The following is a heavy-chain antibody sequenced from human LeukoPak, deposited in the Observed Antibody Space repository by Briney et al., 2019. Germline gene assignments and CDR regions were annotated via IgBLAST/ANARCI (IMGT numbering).Heavy chain of an antibody. CDR1: GGSISSSSYS. CDR2: IYYSGNT. J-gene: IGHJ4*02. V-gene: IGHV4-61*01. Sequence: SETLSLTCTVSGGSISSSSYSWSWIRQPPGKGLEWIGYIYYSGNTNYNPSLKSRVTISVDTSKNQFSLKLTSVTAADTAVYYCARGYNPLGEWGQGTLVTVSS. D-gene: IGHD3-16*01. CDR3: ARGYNPLGE.